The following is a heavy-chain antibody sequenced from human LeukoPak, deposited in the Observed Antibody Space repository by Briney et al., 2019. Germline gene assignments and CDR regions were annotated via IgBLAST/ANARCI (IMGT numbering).Heavy chain of an antibody. CDR2: IYYSGST. CDR3: ARGKTVTTPMASRKMFDY. J-gene: IGHJ4*02. Sequence: PSETLSLTCTVSGGSISSSSYYWGWIRQPPGKGLEWIGSIYYSGSTYYNPSLKSRVTISVDTSKNQFSLKLSSVTAAGTAVYYCARGKTVTTPMASRKMFDYWGQGTLVTVSS. V-gene: IGHV4-39*07. CDR1: GGSISSSSYY. D-gene: IGHD4-17*01.